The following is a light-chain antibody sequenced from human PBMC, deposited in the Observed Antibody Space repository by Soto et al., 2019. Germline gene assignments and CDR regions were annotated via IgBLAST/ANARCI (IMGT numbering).Light chain of an antibody. CDR1: QSIRSN. J-gene: IGKJ3*01. Sequence: EIVMTQSPATLSVSPGERATLSCRASQSIRSNLAWYQQKPGLAPRLLIYDASTRATGIPARFSGSGSGTEFTLTISRLEPEDFAVYYCQQYGSSPTFGPGTKVDIK. CDR2: DAS. CDR3: QQYGSSPT. V-gene: IGKV3-15*01.